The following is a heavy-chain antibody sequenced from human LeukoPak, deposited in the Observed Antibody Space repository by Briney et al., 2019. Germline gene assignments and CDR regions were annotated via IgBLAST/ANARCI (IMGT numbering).Heavy chain of an antibody. D-gene: IGHD1-7*01. CDR1: GGSISSYY. CDR3: AREETTRSQRAFDY. J-gene: IGHJ4*02. Sequence: ASETLSLTCTVSGGSISSYYWSWIRQPPGKGLEWIGYIYYSGSTNYNPSLKGRVTLSVDTSKNQFSLELSSVTAADTAVYYCAREETTRSQRAFDYWGQGTLVTVSS. CDR2: IYYSGST. V-gene: IGHV4-59*12.